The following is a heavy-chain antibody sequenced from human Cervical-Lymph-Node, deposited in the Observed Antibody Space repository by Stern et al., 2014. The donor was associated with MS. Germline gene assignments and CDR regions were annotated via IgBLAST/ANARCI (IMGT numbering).Heavy chain of an antibody. V-gene: IGHV1-69*01. CDR1: GGTFSSYV. Sequence: QLVQSGAEVKKPGSSVKVSCKASGGTFSSYVISWVRQAPGQRFAWMGGIIPIFVAPNYAQEFQGRVTITADESTSTAFMELSSLGSEDTAVYYCAGATSGSGTFSDAMDVWGQGTTVTVSS. J-gene: IGHJ6*02. CDR2: IIPIFVAP. CDR3: AGATSGSGTFSDAMDV. D-gene: IGHD3-10*01.